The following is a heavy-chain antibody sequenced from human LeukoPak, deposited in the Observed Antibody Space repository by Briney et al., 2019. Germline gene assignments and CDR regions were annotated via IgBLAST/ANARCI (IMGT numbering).Heavy chain of an antibody. CDR1: GGSIGSGDYY. J-gene: IGHJ4*02. V-gene: IGHV4-30-4*08. Sequence: PSESLSLTCYVSGGSIGSGDYYWSWIRQPPGKGLEWIGYIYYSGSTYYNPSLKSRVTISVDTSKNQFSLKLSSVTAADTAVYYCARGTKTGTNYWGQGTLVTVSS. CDR3: ARGTKTGTNY. CDR2: IYYSGST. D-gene: IGHD3-9*01.